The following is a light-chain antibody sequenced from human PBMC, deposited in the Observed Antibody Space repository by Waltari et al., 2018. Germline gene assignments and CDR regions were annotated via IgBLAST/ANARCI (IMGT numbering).Light chain of an antibody. CDR3: QQYYSTPT. V-gene: IGKV4-1*01. J-gene: IGKJ4*01. CDR2: WAS. CDR1: QSVLYSSNNKNY. Sequence: DIVSTQSPDPPGVSPGEGATIHCQSSQSVLYSSNNKNYLAWYQQKPGQPPKLLIYWASTRESGVPDRFSGSGSGTDFTLTISSLQAEDVAVYYCQQYYSTPTFGGGTKVEIK.